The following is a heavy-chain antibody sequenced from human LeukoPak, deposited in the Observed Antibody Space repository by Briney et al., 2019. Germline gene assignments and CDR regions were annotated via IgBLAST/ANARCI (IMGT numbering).Heavy chain of an antibody. J-gene: IGHJ4*02. CDR2: IYYSGST. V-gene: IGHV4-30-4*08. Sequence: SQTLSLTCTVSGGSISSGDYYWSWIRQPPGKGLEWIGYIYYSGSTYYNPSLKSRVTISVDTSKNQFSLKLGSVTAADTAVYYCARVHSSSWYYFDYWGQGTLVTVSS. CDR1: GGSISSGDYY. D-gene: IGHD6-13*01. CDR3: ARVHSSSWYYFDY.